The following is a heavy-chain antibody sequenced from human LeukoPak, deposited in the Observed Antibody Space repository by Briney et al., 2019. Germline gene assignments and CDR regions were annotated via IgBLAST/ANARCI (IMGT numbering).Heavy chain of an antibody. D-gene: IGHD1-14*01. CDR1: GFTFSSYE. CDR3: ARFDSRRAFDI. Sequence: GGSLRLSCAASGFTFSSYEMNWVRQAPGKGLEWVANIKEDGSDKYYADSVKGRFSISRDNAENSLYLQMDSLRVEDTAVYYCARFDSRRAFDIWGQGTMVTVSS. J-gene: IGHJ3*02. CDR2: IKEDGSDK. V-gene: IGHV3-7*01.